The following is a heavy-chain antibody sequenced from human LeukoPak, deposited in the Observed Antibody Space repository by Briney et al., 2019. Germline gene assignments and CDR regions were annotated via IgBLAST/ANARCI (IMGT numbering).Heavy chain of an antibody. CDR3: ARDIGTRRRWDSSPVYFDY. V-gene: IGHV3-30*03. Sequence: GGSLRLSCAASGFTFSSYGMHWVRQAPGKGLEWVAVISYDGRNEYSTDSVKGRFTLSRDNSKKTLHLQMNSLGVEDTAVYYCARDIGTRRRWDSSPVYFDYWGQGTLVTVSS. CDR1: GFTFSSYG. D-gene: IGHD3-22*01. J-gene: IGHJ4*02. CDR2: ISYDGRNE.